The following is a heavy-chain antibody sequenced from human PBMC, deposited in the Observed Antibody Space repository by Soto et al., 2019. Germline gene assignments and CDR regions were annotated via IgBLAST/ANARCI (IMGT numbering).Heavy chain of an antibody. D-gene: IGHD1-26*01. Sequence: SETLSLTCAVFGGSISNSNWWTWVRQPPGKGLDWIGEIFHSGSTNYNSSLMGRVTISVDKTNNQFSLKLSSVTAADTAVYHCAHRPIVGAAIWGQGTLVTVYS. V-gene: IGHV4-4*02. CDR3: AHRPIVGAAI. CDR1: GGSISNSNW. J-gene: IGHJ4*02. CDR2: IFHSGST.